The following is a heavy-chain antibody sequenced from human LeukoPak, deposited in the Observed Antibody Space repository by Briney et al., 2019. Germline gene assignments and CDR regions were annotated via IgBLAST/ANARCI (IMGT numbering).Heavy chain of an antibody. CDR3: TRSPSNGWFVDF. J-gene: IGHJ4*02. CDR1: GFTFSSYS. V-gene: IGHV3-49*04. Sequence: PGGSLRLSYAASGFTFSSYSMNWVRQAPGKGLEWVGFIRSEAFGGATDYAASVKGRFTISRDDSRSIAYLQMNSLKTEDTAVYYCTRSPSNGWFVDFWGQGTLVTVSS. D-gene: IGHD6-19*01. CDR2: IRSEAFGGAT.